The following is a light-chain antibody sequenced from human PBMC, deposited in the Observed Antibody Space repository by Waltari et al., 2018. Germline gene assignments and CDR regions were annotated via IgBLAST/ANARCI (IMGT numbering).Light chain of an antibody. CDR1: GSNIGTYD. CDR3: QSYDSTLDDWV. V-gene: IGLV1-40*01. CDR2: ANN. J-gene: IGLJ3*02. Sequence: QSVLTQPPSLSGAPGQRVTISCAGTGSNIGTYDVHWYQHVPGKAPNLLIDANNQRPSGVTDRFGGFTSGTSASLAITGLRPEDESEYFCQSYDSTLDDWVFGGGTKLTVL.